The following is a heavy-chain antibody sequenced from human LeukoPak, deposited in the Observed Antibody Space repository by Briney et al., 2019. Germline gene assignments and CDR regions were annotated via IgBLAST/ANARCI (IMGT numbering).Heavy chain of an antibody. Sequence: GGSLRLSCAASGFTFSIYSVNWVRQAPGKGLEWVSSISSSSSYIYYTDSVKGRFTTSRDNAKNSLSLQMNSLRAEDTAVYYCARDPRNWDGGAYFDYWGQGTLVTVSS. V-gene: IGHV3-21*01. J-gene: IGHJ4*02. CDR1: GFTFSIYS. CDR3: ARDPRNWDGGAYFDY. D-gene: IGHD1-1*01. CDR2: ISSSSSYI.